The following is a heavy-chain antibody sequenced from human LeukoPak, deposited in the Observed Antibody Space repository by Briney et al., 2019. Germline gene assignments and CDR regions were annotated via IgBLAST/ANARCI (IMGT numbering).Heavy chain of an antibody. CDR1: GYTFTSYD. CDR3: ARGPAIYYYGSGRFDP. J-gene: IGHJ5*02. Sequence: GASVKVSCKASGYTFTSYDINWVRQATGQGLEWMGWMNPNSGNTGYAQKFQGRVTMTRNTSISTAYMELSSLRSEDTAVYYCARGPAIYYYGSGRFDPWGQGTLVTVSS. V-gene: IGHV1-8*01. CDR2: MNPNSGNT. D-gene: IGHD3-10*01.